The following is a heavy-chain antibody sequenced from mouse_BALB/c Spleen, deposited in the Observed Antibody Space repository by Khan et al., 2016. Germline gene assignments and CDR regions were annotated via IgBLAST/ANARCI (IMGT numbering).Heavy chain of an antibody. J-gene: IGHJ3*01. CDR1: GYSITSDYA. Sequence: QLQESGPGLVKPSQSLSLTCTVTGYSITSDYAWNWIRQFPGDKQEWMAYINYSGGTSYNPSLKSRISITRATSKKQFFLQLNSVTAEDTATYCCARYYYGSSFFDYWGQGTLVTVSA. D-gene: IGHD1-1*01. CDR2: INYSGGT. V-gene: IGHV3-2*02. CDR3: ARYYYGSSFFDY.